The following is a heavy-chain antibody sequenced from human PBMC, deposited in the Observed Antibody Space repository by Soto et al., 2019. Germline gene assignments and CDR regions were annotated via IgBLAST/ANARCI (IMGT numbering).Heavy chain of an antibody. CDR3: ARDGNGQRGSPH. V-gene: IGHV3-53*02. J-gene: IGHJ4*02. D-gene: IGHD3-16*01. CDR2: IYSGGSI. Sequence: VQLVESGGGLIQAGGSLRFSCAVSGFTVSNNFMMWVRQAPGKGLEWVSLIYSGGSISYADSVKGRFTISRDGSMNMLYLQMNSLTAEDTAVYYCARDGNGQRGSPHWGQGTLVTVSS. CDR1: GFTVSNNF.